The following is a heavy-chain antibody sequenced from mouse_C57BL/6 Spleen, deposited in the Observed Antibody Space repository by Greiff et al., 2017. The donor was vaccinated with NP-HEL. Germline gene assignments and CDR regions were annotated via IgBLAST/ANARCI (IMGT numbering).Heavy chain of an antibody. CDR3: TTGWLLRYYAMDY. D-gene: IGHD2-3*01. J-gene: IGHJ4*01. CDR1: GFNIKDDY. V-gene: IGHV14-4*01. Sequence: VQLKESGAELVRPGASVKLSCTASGFNIKDDYMHWVKQRPEQGLEWIGWIDPENGDTEYASKFQGKATITADTSSNTAYLQLSSLTSEDTAVYYLTTGWLLRYYAMDYWGQGTSVTVSS. CDR2: IDPENGDT.